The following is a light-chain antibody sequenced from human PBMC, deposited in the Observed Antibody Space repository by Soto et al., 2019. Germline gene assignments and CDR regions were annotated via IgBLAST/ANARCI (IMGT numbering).Light chain of an antibody. V-gene: IGKV1-5*03. CDR3: QQYNDSFPYT. CDR1: QSISTW. J-gene: IGKJ2*01. Sequence: DIQMTQSPSTLSASVGDRVTITCRASQSISTWLAWYQQKPGTAPKLLIYKASTLESGVPSGFSGSRSGTEFTLTVSSLQPDDFATYYCQQYNDSFPYTFGQGTKLETK. CDR2: KAS.